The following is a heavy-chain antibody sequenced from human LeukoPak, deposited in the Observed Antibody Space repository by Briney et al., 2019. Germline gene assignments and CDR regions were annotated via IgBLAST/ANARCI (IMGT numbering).Heavy chain of an antibody. V-gene: IGHV3-21*01. CDR1: GFTFSSYS. CDR2: ISSSSSYI. Sequence: GGSLRLSCAASGFTFSSYSMNWVRQAPGKGLEWVSSISSSSSYIYYADSVKGRFTISRDNSKNTLYLQMNSLRAEDTAVYYCARDHADTAMDYWGQGTLVTVSS. D-gene: IGHD5-18*01. J-gene: IGHJ4*02. CDR3: ARDHADTAMDY.